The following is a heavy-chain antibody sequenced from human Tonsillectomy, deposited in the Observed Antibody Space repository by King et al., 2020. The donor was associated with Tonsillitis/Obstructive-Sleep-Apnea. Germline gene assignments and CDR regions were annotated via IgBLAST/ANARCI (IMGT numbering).Heavy chain of an antibody. CDR3: ARGGRDYGDYYDFNGMDV. CDR2: ISYDGSDK. J-gene: IGHJ6*02. CDR1: GFSFRSYG. D-gene: IGHD4-17*01. V-gene: IGHV3-30*03. Sequence: VQLVESGGGVVQPGRSLRLSCAASGFSFRSYGMHWVRQAPGKGLEWVAVISYDGSDKFYVDSVKGRFTISRDNSKNTLYLEMHSLRAEDTAVYYCARGGRDYGDYYDFNGMDVWGHGTTVTVAS.